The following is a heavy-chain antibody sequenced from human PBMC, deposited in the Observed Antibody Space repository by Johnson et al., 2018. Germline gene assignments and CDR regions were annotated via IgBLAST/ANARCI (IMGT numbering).Heavy chain of an antibody. CDR3: AKDLTACGSDTCSASLFYYGMDV. Sequence: QVQLQESGGGVVQPGRSLRLSCAASGFTFSNYGMHWVRRAPGKGLEWVALISYDGTNKYYTDSVKGRFTISRDNSKNTVHLQTNSLRAADTAVYYCAKDLTACGSDTCSASLFYYGMDVWGQGTTVTISS. V-gene: IGHV3-30*18. CDR2: ISYDGTNK. J-gene: IGHJ6*02. CDR1: GFTFSNYG. D-gene: IGHD2-2*01.